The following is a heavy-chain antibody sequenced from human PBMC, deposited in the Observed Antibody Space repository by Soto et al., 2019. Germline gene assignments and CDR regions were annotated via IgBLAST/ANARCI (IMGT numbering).Heavy chain of an antibody. D-gene: IGHD1-26*01. V-gene: IGHV5-51*01. CDR1: GYSFTSYW. CDR2: IYPGDSDT. CDR3: ARRGESGSSYGMDV. Sequence: PGESLKIPCKGSGYSFTSYWIGWVRQMPGKGLEWMGIIYPGDSDTRYSPSFQVQVTISAAKSIRSAYLQWRRLKASDTAMYYCARRGESGSSYGMDVWGQGTTVTVSS. J-gene: IGHJ6*02.